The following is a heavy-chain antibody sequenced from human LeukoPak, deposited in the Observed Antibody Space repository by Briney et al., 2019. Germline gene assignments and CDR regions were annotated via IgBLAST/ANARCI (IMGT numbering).Heavy chain of an antibody. CDR2: SRNKANSYTT. V-gene: IGHV3-72*01. CDR1: GFTFSDHY. CDR3: ARDMWSYGSGSGLIY. J-gene: IGHJ4*02. Sequence: GGSLRLSCAASGFTFSDHYMEWVRQAPGKGLEWVGRSRNKANSYTTEYAASVKGRFTISRDDSKNSLYLQMNSLKTEDTAVYYCARDMWSYGSGSGLIYWGRGTLVTVSS. D-gene: IGHD3-10*01.